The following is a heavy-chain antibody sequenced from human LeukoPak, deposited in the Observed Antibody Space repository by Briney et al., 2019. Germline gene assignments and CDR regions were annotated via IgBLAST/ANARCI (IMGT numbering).Heavy chain of an antibody. CDR2: IYYSGST. CDR3: ARTRAGYSSGWYGAFFDY. V-gene: IGHV4-59*01. Sequence: PSETLSLTCTVSGGSISSYYWSWIRQPPGKGLEWIGYIYYSGSTNYNTSLKSRVTISVDTSKNQFSLKLSSVTAADTAVYYCARTRAGYSSGWYGAFFDYWGQGTLVTVSS. CDR1: GGSISSYY. J-gene: IGHJ4*02. D-gene: IGHD6-19*01.